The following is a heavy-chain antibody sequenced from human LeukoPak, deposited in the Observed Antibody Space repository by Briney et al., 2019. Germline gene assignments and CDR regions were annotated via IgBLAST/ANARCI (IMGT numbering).Heavy chain of an antibody. CDR3: ARTSMLGGISY. V-gene: IGHV3-66*01. CDR2: LYTGGST. J-gene: IGHJ4*02. CDR1: GLTVSSNY. Sequence: GGFLRLSCAASGLTVSSNYMTWVRQAPGKGLEWLSILYTGGSTEYADSVKGRFTISRDNSKNTVHLQMNSLRVEDTAVYYCARTSMLGGISYWGQGILVTVSS. D-gene: IGHD3-16*01.